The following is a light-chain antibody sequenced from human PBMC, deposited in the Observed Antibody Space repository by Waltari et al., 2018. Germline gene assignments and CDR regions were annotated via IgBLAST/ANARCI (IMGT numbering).Light chain of an antibody. CDR2: GAS. J-gene: IGKJ4*01. CDR1: QSVSSSY. CDR3: QQYESSPLLT. Sequence: EIVLTQSPGTLSLSPGERATLSCRASQSVSSSYLAWYQQKPGQAPRLLIYGASRRATGIPDRFSGSGSGTDFTLTISRLEPEDFAVYYCQQYESSPLLTFGGGSKVEIK. V-gene: IGKV3-20*01.